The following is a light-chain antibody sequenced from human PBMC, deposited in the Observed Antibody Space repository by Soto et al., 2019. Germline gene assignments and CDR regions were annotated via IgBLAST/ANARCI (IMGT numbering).Light chain of an antibody. CDR1: GSDIATFNY. J-gene: IGLJ1*01. CDR2: QVT. Sequence: QSVLAQPASVSGSPGQSITISCTGSGSDIATFNYVSWYQQYPGKAPKLLIYQVTSRASGVSHRFSGSKSGNTAALTISGLQPEEEAEYYCTSYSSTSFYVFGPGTKVTVL. V-gene: IGLV2-14*01. CDR3: TSYSSTSFYV.